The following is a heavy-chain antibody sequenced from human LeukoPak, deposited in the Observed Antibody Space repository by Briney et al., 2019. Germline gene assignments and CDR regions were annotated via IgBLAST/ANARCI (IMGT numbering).Heavy chain of an antibody. D-gene: IGHD6-6*01. CDR3: ARGYSSSSRGFDI. CDR1: GYSISSGYF. CDR2: IYHSGST. Sequence: SETLSLTCAVSGYSISSGYFWGWIRQPPGKGLEWIGSIYHSGSTYYNPSLKSRVTISVDTSKNQFSLKLRSVTAADTAVYYCARGYSSSSRGFDIWGQGAMVTVSS. V-gene: IGHV4-38-2*01. J-gene: IGHJ3*02.